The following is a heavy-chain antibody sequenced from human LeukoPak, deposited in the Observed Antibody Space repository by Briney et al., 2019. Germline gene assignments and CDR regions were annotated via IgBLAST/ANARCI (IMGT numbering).Heavy chain of an antibody. D-gene: IGHD3-22*01. CDR2: IYYSGST. J-gene: IGHJ4*02. Sequence: PSETLSLTCTVSGGSLSSSSYYWGWLRQPPGTGLEWIGSIYYSGSTYYNPSLKSRVTISVDTSKNQFSLKLSSVTAADTAVYYCARQRDYYDSSGYYPDYWGQGTLVTVSS. CDR3: ARQRDYYDSSGYYPDY. CDR1: GGSLSSSSYY. V-gene: IGHV4-39*01.